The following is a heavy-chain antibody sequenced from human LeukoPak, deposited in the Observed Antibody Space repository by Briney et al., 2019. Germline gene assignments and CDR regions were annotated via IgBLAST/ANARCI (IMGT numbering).Heavy chain of an antibody. V-gene: IGHV3-30*02. D-gene: IGHD3-10*01. CDR3: AKAMVRGIDY. CDR2: IRYDGSNK. CDR1: GFTSSSYG. J-gene: IGHJ4*02. Sequence: GGSLRLSCAASGFTSSSYGMHWVRQAPGKGLEWVAFIRYDGSNKYYADSVKGRFTISRDNSKNTLYLQMNSLRAEDTAVYYCAKAMVRGIDYWGQGTLVTVSS.